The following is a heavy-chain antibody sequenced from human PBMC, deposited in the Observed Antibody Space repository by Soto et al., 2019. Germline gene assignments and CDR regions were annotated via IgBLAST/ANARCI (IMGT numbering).Heavy chain of an antibody. CDR2: ITSSSSYI. V-gene: IGHV3-21*01. J-gene: IGHJ4*02. CDR1: GFTFSLYS. Sequence: GGSLRLSCAASGFTFSLYSMIWVRQAPGKGLEWVASITSSSSYIYYEDSLKGRFTISRDNAKNSLFLQLDSLRAEDTAVYFCVRARSTDSRPDYWGQGTLVTVAS. D-gene: IGHD3-22*01. CDR3: VRARSTDSRPDY.